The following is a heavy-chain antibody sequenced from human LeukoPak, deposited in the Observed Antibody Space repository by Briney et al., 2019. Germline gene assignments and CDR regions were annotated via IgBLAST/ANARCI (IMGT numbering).Heavy chain of an antibody. D-gene: IGHD5-24*01. CDR2: INHSGST. Sequence: SETLSLTCAVYGGSFSGYYWSWIRQPPGKGLEWIGEINHSGSTNYNPSLKSRVTISVDTSKNQFSLKLSSVTAADTAVYYCASAGRWLQFMGFWGQGTMVTVSS. V-gene: IGHV4-34*01. J-gene: IGHJ3*01. CDR3: ASAGRWLQFMGF. CDR1: GGSFSGYY.